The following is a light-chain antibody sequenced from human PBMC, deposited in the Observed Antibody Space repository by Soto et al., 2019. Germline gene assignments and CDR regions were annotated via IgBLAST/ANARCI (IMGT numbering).Light chain of an antibody. CDR2: TAS. Sequence: DIQLTQSPSLLSASVGDRVSITCRASQGITSFLAWYQQIPGKAPKLLIYTASTLQSGVPPRFSGSGSGTEFTLTISSLQPEDFGSYYCQQLNSYPLTFGGWTRVAIK. V-gene: IGKV1-9*01. J-gene: IGKJ4*01. CDR1: QGITSF. CDR3: QQLNSYPLT.